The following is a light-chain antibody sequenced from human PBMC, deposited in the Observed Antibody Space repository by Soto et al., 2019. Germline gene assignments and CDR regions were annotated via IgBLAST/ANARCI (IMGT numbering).Light chain of an antibody. Sequence: DIQMTQSPSTLSGSVGDRVTITCRASQTISSWLAWYQQKPGKAPKLLIYAASSLHSGVPSRFSGSGSGTDFTLTISSLQPEDFATYYCQQIGSYPFTFGPGTKVDI. V-gene: IGKV1-5*01. J-gene: IGKJ3*01. CDR3: QQIGSYPFT. CDR1: QTISSW. CDR2: AAS.